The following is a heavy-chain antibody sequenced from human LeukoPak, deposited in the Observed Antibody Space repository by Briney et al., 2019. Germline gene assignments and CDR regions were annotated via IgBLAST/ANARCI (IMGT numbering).Heavy chain of an antibody. J-gene: IGHJ4*02. V-gene: IGHV4-39*07. D-gene: IGHD3-10*01. CDR3: ASLHGMYYFGSGSCPFDY. CDR2: IHYSGST. CDR1: GGSISSSSYY. Sequence: PSETLSLTCTVSGGSISSSSYYWGWIRQPPGKGLEWVGSIHYSGSTYYNPSLKSRVTISVDTSKNQFSLRLGSVTAADTAVYYCASLHGMYYFGSGSCPFDYWGQGTLVTVSS.